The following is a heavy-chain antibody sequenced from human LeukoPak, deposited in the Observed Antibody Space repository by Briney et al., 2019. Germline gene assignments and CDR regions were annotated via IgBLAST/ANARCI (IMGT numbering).Heavy chain of an antibody. J-gene: IGHJ1*01. CDR2: IYYSGST. D-gene: IGHD2-2*01. CDR1: GGSISSGDYY. Sequence: PSETLSLTCTVSGGSISSGDYYWSWIRQPSGKGLEWIGYIYYSGSTYYNPSLKSRVTISVDTSKNQFSLKLSSVTAADTAVYYCARVIVVPAAIGYFQHWGQGTLVTVSS. CDR3: ARVIVVPAAIGYFQH. V-gene: IGHV4-30-4*08.